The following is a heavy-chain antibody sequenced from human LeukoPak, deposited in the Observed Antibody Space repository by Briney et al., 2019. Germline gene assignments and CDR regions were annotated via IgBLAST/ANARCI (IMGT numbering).Heavy chain of an antibody. CDR2: INPNSGGT. CDR3: AREVDIVVVPAAMASSSGTPL. D-gene: IGHD2-2*03. Sequence: ASVKVSCKASGYTFTSYYMHWVRQAPGQGLEWMGWINPNSGGTNYAQKFQGRVTMTRDTSISTAYMELSRLRSDDTAVYYCAREVDIVVVPAAMASSSGTPLWGQGTLVTVSS. J-gene: IGHJ4*02. V-gene: IGHV1-2*02. CDR1: GYTFTSYY.